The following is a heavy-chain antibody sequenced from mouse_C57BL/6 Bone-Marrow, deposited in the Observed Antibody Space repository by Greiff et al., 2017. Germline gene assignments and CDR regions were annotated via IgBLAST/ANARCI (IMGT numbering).Heavy chain of an antibody. Sequence: QVQLQQSGPELVKPGASVMLSCKAFGYTFTSYDINWVKQRPGQGLEWIGWIYPRDGSTKYNEKFKGKATLIVDTSSSTAYMERPRLTSEDSAVYFSARLEFDGGSGDWYFDVWGTGTTVTVSS. J-gene: IGHJ1*03. V-gene: IGHV1-85*01. CDR1: GYTFTSYD. CDR2: IYPRDGST. D-gene: IGHD1-1*02. CDR3: ARLEFDGGSGDWYFDV.